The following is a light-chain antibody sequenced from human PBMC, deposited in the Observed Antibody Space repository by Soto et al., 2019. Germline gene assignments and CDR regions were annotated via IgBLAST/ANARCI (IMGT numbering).Light chain of an antibody. J-gene: IGKJ1*01. CDR1: QSITRW. CDR3: QQYENYWT. V-gene: IGKV1-5*01. CDR2: DAS. Sequence: DLQMAQSPSTLAASVGDRVAITCRASQSITRWLAWYQQRPGEAPKLLISDASNLESGVPSSLSGSGSGTDFTLTISNLQPDDYATYYCQQYENYWTFGQGTQVDIK.